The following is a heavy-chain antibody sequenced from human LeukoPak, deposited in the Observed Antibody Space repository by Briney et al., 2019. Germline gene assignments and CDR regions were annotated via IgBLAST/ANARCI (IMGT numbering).Heavy chain of an antibody. J-gene: IGHJ3*02. CDR3: AKDIGRGSGDI. D-gene: IGHD3-10*01. CDR1: GFTFDDYA. V-gene: IGHV3-9*01. Sequence: GGSLRLSCAASGFTFDDYAMHWVRQAPGKGLEWVSGISWNSGSIGYADSVKGRFTISRDNAKNSLYLQMNSLRAEDTALYYFAKDIGRGSGDIWGQGTMVTVSS. CDR2: ISWNSGSI.